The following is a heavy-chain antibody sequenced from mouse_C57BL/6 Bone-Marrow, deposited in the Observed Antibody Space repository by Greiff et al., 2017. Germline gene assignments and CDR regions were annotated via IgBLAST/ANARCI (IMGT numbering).Heavy chain of an antibody. CDR3: ARGLFAY. Sequence: QVQLQQSGPELVKPGASVKISCKASGYSFTSYYIHWVKQRPGQGLEWIGWIYPGSGNTKYNEKFKGKATLTADTSSSTAYIQLSSLTSEDSAVYYCARGLFAYWGQGTLVTVSA. J-gene: IGHJ3*01. V-gene: IGHV1-66*01. CDR1: GYSFTSYY. D-gene: IGHD3-1*01. CDR2: IYPGSGNT.